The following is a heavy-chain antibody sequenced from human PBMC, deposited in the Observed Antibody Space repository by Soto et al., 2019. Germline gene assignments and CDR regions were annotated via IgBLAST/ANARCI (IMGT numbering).Heavy chain of an antibody. CDR2: IYYSGST. CDR1: GGSISSGGYY. V-gene: IGHV4-31*03. CDR3: ARAYAIVVVPAAMPMGNWFDP. J-gene: IGHJ5*02. D-gene: IGHD2-2*01. Sequence: QVQLQESGPGLVKPSQTLSLTCTVSGGSISSGGYYWSWIRQPPGKGLEWIGYIYYSGSTYYNPSLKSRVTISVDTSKNQFSLKLSSVTAADTAVYYCARAYAIVVVPAAMPMGNWFDPWGQGTLVTVSS.